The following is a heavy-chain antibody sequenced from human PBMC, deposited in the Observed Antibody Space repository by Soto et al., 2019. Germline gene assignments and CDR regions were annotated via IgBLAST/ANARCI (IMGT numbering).Heavy chain of an antibody. V-gene: IGHV4-59*08. D-gene: IGHD3-9*01. Sequence: SETLSLTCTVSGGSIGTYYWSWIRQPPGKGLEWIGYIYYRGNTDYNPSLKSRVTISLDTPKNQFSLKLSSVTAADTAVYYCARHPGYYDILTGYTTYYFDYWGQGILVTVSA. J-gene: IGHJ4*02. CDR1: GGSIGTYY. CDR3: ARHPGYYDILTGYTTYYFDY. CDR2: IYYRGNT.